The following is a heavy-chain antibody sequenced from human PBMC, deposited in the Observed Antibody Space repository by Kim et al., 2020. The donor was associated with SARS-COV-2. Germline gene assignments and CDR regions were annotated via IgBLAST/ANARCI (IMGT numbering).Heavy chain of an antibody. J-gene: IGHJ6*02. D-gene: IGHD2-2*01. CDR1: GFTFSSYS. V-gene: IGHV3-21*01. CDR3: ARVPSGYCSSTSCRDDYYYGMEV. Sequence: GGSLRLSCAASGFTFSSYSMNWVRQAPGKGLEWVSSISSSSSYIYYADSVKGRFTISRDNAKNSLYLQMNSLRAEDTAVYYCARVPSGYCSSTSCRDDYYYGMEVWGQGTTVTVSS. CDR2: ISSSSSYI.